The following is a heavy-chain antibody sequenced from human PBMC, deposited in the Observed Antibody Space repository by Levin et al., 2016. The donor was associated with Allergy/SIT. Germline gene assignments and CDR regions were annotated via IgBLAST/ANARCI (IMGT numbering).Heavy chain of an antibody. D-gene: IGHD5-18*01. Sequence: WIRQPPGKGLEWIGYIYYSGSTYYNPSLKSRVTISVDTSKNQFSLKLSSVTAADTAVYYCARVLPRSAVDTAMATHFDYWGQGTLVTVSS. CDR2: IYYSGST. V-gene: IGHV4-31*02. CDR3: ARVLPRSAVDTAMATHFDY. J-gene: IGHJ4*02.